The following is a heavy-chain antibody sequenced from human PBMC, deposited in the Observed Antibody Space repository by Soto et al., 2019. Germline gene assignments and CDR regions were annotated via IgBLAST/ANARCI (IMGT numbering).Heavy chain of an antibody. J-gene: IGHJ4*02. CDR2: IYYSGST. CDR1: GGSISSGGYY. D-gene: IGHD5-18*01. V-gene: IGHV4-31*03. Sequence: QVQLQDSGPGLVKPSQTLSLTCTVSGGSISSGGYYWSWIRQHPGKGLEWIGYIYYSGSTYYNPSLKRRVTISVDPSKNQFSLKLSSVTAADTAVYYCARSGYSYGPNPILYWGQGTLVTVSS. CDR3: ARSGYSYGPNPILY.